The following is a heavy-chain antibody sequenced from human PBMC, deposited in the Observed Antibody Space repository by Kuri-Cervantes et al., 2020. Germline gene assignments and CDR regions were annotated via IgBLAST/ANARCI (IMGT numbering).Heavy chain of an antibody. Sequence: GESLKISCAASGFTFSSYAMSWVRQAPGKGLEWVSSITSSGFEIHYADSVKGRFTSSRDNAKKSVYLQMDSLRVEDTAVYYCARVGGYPSYFYMDVWGRGTTVTVSS. V-gene: IGHV3-21*03. CDR2: ITSSGFEI. J-gene: IGHJ6*03. CDR1: GFTFSSYA. D-gene: IGHD3-22*01. CDR3: ARVGGYPSYFYMDV.